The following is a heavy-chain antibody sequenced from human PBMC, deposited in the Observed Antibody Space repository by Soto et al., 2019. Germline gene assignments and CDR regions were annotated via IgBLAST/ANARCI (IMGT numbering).Heavy chain of an antibody. CDR1: GFTFSSYG. J-gene: IGHJ4*02. CDR2: ISYDGSNK. Sequence: GGSLRLSCAASGFTFSSYGMHWVRQAPGKGLEWVAVISYDGSNKYYADSVKGRFTISRDNSKNTLYLQMNSLRAEDTAVYYCAKDPKRHCSGGSCYFFDYWGQGTLVTVSS. V-gene: IGHV3-30*18. D-gene: IGHD2-15*01. CDR3: AKDPKRHCSGGSCYFFDY.